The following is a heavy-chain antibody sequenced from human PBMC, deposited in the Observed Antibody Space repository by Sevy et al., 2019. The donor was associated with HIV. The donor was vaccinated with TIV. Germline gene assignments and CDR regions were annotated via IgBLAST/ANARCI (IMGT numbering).Heavy chain of an antibody. CDR1: GGSISSGGYY. CDR2: IYYSGST. Sequence: SETLSLTCTVSGGSISSGGYYWSWIRQHPGKGQEWIGYIYYSGSTYYNSSLKSRVTISVDTSKNQFSLKLSSVTAADTAVYYCARAKFDYYDSSYFDYWGQGILVTVSS. J-gene: IGHJ4*02. D-gene: IGHD3-22*01. V-gene: IGHV4-31*03. CDR3: ARAKFDYYDSSYFDY.